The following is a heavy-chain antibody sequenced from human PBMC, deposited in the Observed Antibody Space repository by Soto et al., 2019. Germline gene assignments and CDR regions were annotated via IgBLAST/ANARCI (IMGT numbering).Heavy chain of an antibody. CDR3: ARGGGSDSFDY. CDR1: GASITFGGYS. Sequence: PSETLSLTCTVSGASITFGGYSWSWIRQKPGKGLEWIGYINHLETTFYNPSFESRLTLSIDRAKNLFSLKLHSMSAADRAVYFCARGGGSDSFDYWGQGILVTVSS. D-gene: IGHD1-26*01. J-gene: IGHJ4*02. CDR2: INHLETT. V-gene: IGHV4-30-2*01.